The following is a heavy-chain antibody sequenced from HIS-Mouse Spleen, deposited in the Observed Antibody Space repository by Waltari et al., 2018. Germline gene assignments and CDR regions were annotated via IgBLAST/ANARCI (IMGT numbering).Heavy chain of an antibody. V-gene: IGHV4-39*07. D-gene: IGHD6-13*01. CDR3: AREIPYSSSWYDWYFDL. J-gene: IGHJ2*01. Sequence: QLQLQESGPGLVKPSETLSLTCTVSGGSISSSSYYWGWIRQPPGKGLEWIGSIYYRGSNHYTPAPQSRVTISVDTSKNQFSLKLSSVTVADTAVYYCAREIPYSSSWYDWYFDLWGRGTLVTVSS. CDR2: IYYRGSN. CDR1: GGSISSSSYY.